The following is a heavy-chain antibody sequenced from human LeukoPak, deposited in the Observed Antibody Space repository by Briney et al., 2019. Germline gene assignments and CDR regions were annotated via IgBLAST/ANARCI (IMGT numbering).Heavy chain of an antibody. Sequence: ASVKVSCKASGYTFITYYMHWVRQAPGQGLEWVGQINPDGGNTRYAQRFHGRVILSTDMSTSTVYMEVSSLRSDDTAVYYCARPYGSGSYYNDGAFDIWGQGTMVTVSS. CDR2: INPDGGNT. V-gene: IGHV1-46*01. D-gene: IGHD3-10*01. CDR1: GYTFITYY. CDR3: ARPYGSGSYYNDGAFDI. J-gene: IGHJ3*02.